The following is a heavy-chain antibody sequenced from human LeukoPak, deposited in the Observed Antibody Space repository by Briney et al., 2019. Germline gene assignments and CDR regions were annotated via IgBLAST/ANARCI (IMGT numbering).Heavy chain of an antibody. CDR3: ARGRYYYDSSGYSFENDY. Sequence: ASVKVSCKASGYTFTGYYMHWVRQAPGQGLEWMGWINPNSGGTNYAQKFQGRVTMTRDTSISTAYMELSRLRSDDTAVYYRARGRYYYDSSGYSFENDYWGQGTLVTVSS. D-gene: IGHD3-22*01. CDR2: INPNSGGT. CDR1: GYTFTGYY. V-gene: IGHV1-2*02. J-gene: IGHJ4*02.